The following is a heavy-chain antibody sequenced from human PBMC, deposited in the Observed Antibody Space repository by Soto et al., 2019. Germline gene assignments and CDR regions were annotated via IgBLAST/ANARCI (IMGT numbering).Heavy chain of an antibody. CDR1: GGSISSDNW. V-gene: IGHV4-4*02. D-gene: IGHD1-26*01. CDR2: IYHSGST. J-gene: IGHJ4*02. CDR3: ARARSGSVVRFDY. Sequence: QVQLQESGPGLVKPSGTLSLTCAVSGGSISSDNWWSWVRQSPGKGLEWIGEIYHSGSTNYNPSLRLRVTIAVDKSKNRFSLKLLSVTAADTAVYYCARARSGSVVRFDYWGQGTLVTVSS.